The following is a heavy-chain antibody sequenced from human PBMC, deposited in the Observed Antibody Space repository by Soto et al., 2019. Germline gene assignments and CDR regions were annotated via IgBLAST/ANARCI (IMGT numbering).Heavy chain of an antibody. D-gene: IGHD2-15*01. CDR2: IYYSGST. Sequence: QLQLQESGPGLVKPSETLSLTCTFSGGSISSSSYYWGWIRQRPGKGLELIGCIYYSGSTYYNPSIKRRVTISVDTSKNHFSLKLSSVTAADTAVYYCARQADIVVVVAAREYYFDYWGQGTMVTVSS. CDR3: ARQADIVVVVAAREYYFDY. J-gene: IGHJ4*02. V-gene: IGHV4-39*01. CDR1: GGSISSSSYY.